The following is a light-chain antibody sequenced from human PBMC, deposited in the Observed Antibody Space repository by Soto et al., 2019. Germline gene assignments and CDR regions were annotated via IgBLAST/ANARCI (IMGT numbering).Light chain of an antibody. CDR1: NIATKS. J-gene: IGLJ3*02. CDR2: DDN. CDR3: QVWDSSGDHVV. Sequence: SYELTQPPSVSVAPGQTARITWGGTNIATKSVHWYQQKPGQAPVVVVYDDNDRPSGIPERFSGSNSANTATLTLTGVEAGDEADYYCQVWDSSGDHVVFGGGTKVTVL. V-gene: IGLV3-21*02.